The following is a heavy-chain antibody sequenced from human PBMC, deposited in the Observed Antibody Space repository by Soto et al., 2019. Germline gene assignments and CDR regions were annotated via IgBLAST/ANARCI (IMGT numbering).Heavy chain of an antibody. Sequence: SETLSLTCTVSGGSISSYYWSWIRQPPGKGLEWIGYIYYRGSTNYNPSLKSRVTISVDTSKNQFSLKLSSVTAADTAVYYCAIIAVPRFTFAYWGLGSLVPVSS. V-gene: IGHV4-59*08. CDR1: GGSISSYY. J-gene: IGHJ4*02. D-gene: IGHD6-13*01. CDR2: IYYRGST. CDR3: AIIAVPRFTFAY.